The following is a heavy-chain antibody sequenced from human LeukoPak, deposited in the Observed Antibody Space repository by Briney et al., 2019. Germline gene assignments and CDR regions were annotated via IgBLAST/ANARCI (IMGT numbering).Heavy chain of an antibody. CDR2: ISGSGGST. J-gene: IGHJ4*02. D-gene: IGHD1-26*01. Sequence: PGGSLRLSCAASGFTVSSNYMNWVRQAPGKGLEWVSAISGSGGSTYYADSVRGRFTVSRDNSKNTFYLQMNSLRVEDTAVYYCAIDRRNGSYPFDYWGQGTLVSVSS. V-gene: IGHV3-23*01. CDR3: AIDRRNGSYPFDY. CDR1: GFTVSSNY.